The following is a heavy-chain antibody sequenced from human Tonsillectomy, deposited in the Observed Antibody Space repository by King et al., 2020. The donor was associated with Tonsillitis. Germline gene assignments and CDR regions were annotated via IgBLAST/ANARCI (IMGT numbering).Heavy chain of an antibody. CDR3: ARDQSPGDSTGYLNY. J-gene: IGHJ4*02. V-gene: IGHV3-30-3*01. CDR2: ISYDGSDK. CDR1: GFTFSSYA. D-gene: IGHD3-22*01. Sequence: VQLVQSGGGVVQPGRSLRLSCAASGFTFSSYAMHWVRQAPGKGLEWVAVISYDGSDKYYADSVKGRFTISRDNSKNTLFLQMNSLRAEDTAVYYCARDQSPGDSTGYLNYWGQGTLVTVSS.